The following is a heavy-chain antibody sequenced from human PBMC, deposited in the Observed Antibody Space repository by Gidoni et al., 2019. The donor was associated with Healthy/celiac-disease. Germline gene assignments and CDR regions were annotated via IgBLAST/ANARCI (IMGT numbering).Heavy chain of an antibody. CDR1: GGPISSRSYY. Sequence: QLQLQESGPGLVKPSETLSLTCTVSGGPISSRSYYWGWVRQPPGKGLEWIGSTYYSGSTYYNPSLKSRVTISVDTSKNQFSLKLSSVTAADTAVYYCARQDREQQLPNWFDPWGQGTLVTVSS. CDR2: TYYSGST. D-gene: IGHD6-13*01. V-gene: IGHV4-39*01. J-gene: IGHJ5*02. CDR3: ARQDREQQLPNWFDP.